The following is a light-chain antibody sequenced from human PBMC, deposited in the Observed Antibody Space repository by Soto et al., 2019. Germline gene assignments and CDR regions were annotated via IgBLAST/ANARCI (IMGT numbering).Light chain of an antibody. J-gene: IGKJ1*01. CDR1: QGVSTH. Sequence: EIVMTQSLAALSVSPGERATLSSRASQGVSTHLAWYQQRPGQTPLLLVYGASNSASGTPGRFIGSGTGTELALTISRLQYEDFAVYYCQQYSNWPPWTFGQGTKVEIK. CDR3: QQYSNWPPWT. CDR2: GAS. V-gene: IGKV3-15*01.